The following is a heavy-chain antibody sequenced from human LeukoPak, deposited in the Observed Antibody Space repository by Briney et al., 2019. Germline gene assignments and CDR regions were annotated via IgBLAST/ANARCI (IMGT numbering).Heavy chain of an antibody. CDR2: IKQDGSEK. Sequence: GGSLRLSCAASGFTFSSYWMSWVRQAPGKGLEWVANIKQDGSEKYYVDSVKGRFTISGDNAKNSLYLQMNSLRAEDTAVYYCARVMSWTHSGSWYSFPYYYYMDVWGKGTTVTVSS. J-gene: IGHJ6*03. D-gene: IGHD6-13*01. CDR1: GFTFSSYW. V-gene: IGHV3-7*01. CDR3: ARVMSWTHSGSWYSFPYYYYMDV.